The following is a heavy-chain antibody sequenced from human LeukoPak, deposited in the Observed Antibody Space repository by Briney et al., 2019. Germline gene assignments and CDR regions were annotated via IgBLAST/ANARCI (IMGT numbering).Heavy chain of an antibody. CDR2: IYTTGST. V-gene: IGHV4-4*07. CDR1: GGSISSYY. Sequence: SETLSLTCTVSGGSISSYYWSWIRQPAGKGLEWIGRIYTTGSTNYSPSLKSRVTMSVDTSKNQFSLKPSSLTAADTAVYYCARANYYDSGGYYPGWFDPWGQGTLVTVSS. J-gene: IGHJ5*02. D-gene: IGHD3-22*01. CDR3: ARANYYDSGGYYPGWFDP.